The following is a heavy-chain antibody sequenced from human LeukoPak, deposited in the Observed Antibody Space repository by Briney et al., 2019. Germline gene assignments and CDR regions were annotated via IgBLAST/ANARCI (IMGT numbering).Heavy chain of an antibody. CDR2: INHSGST. V-gene: IGHV4-34*01. CDR3: ARVHLAAAGTCWFDP. J-gene: IGHJ5*02. Sequence: SETLSLTCAVYGGFFSGYYWSWIRQPPGKGLEWIGEINHSGSTNYNPSLKSRVTISVDTSKNQFSLKLSSVTAADTAVYYCARVHLAAAGTCWFDPRGQGTLVTVSS. D-gene: IGHD6-13*01. CDR1: GGFFSGYY.